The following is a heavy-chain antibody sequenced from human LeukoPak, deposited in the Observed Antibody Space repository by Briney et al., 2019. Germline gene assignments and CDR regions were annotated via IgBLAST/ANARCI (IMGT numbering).Heavy chain of an antibody. CDR1: GFTFGSYA. D-gene: IGHD3-10*01. V-gene: IGHV3-23*01. J-gene: IGHJ2*01. CDR2: ISANGDST. CDR3: ANSRPGGYWYFDL. Sequence: GGSLRLSYVASGFTFGSYAMTWVRQAPGKGLEWVSSISANGDSTLYADSVKGRFTISRDNSKNTLFLQMNSLRAEDTAVYYCANSRPGGYWYFDLWGHGTLVTVSS.